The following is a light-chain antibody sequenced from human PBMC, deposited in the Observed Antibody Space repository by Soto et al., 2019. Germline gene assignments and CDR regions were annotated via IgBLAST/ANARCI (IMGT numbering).Light chain of an antibody. J-gene: IGKJ2*01. V-gene: IGKV3-20*01. Sequence: EIVLTQSPGTLSLSPGERATLSCRASENVATSYLGWYQQKPGQAPRLLISGTSTRATGIPDRFSGAGSGTDFILTISRLGPEDSAIYFCQEYGRSPYTFGLGTKLEIK. CDR3: QEYGRSPYT. CDR2: GTS. CDR1: ENVATSY.